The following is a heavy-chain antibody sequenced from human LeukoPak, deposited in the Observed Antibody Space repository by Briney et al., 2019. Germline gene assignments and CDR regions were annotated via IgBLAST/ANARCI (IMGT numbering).Heavy chain of an antibody. Sequence: GGSLRLSCAASGFTFSSYSMNWVRQAPGKGLEWVSYTSSGGSTIYYADSVKGRFTVSRDNAKNSLYLQMNSLRDDDTAVYYCARINARALDYWGQGTLVTVSS. CDR3: ARINARALDY. CDR1: GFTFSSYS. V-gene: IGHV3-48*02. J-gene: IGHJ4*02. CDR2: TSSGGSTI.